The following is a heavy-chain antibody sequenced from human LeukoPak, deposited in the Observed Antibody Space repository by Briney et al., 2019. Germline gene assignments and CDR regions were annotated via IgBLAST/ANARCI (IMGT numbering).Heavy chain of an antibody. Sequence: PSETLSLTCAVYGGSFSGYYWSWIRQPPGKGLEWIGEINHSGSTNYNPSLKSRVTISVDTSKNQFSLKLSSVTAADTAVYHCAGLTIVVPAARGYYWGQGTLVTVSS. J-gene: IGHJ4*02. D-gene: IGHD2-2*01. CDR2: INHSGST. CDR3: AGLTIVVPAARGYY. CDR1: GGSFSGYY. V-gene: IGHV4-34*01.